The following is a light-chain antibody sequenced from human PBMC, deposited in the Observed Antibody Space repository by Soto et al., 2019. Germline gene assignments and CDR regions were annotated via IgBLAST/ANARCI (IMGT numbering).Light chain of an antibody. V-gene: IGKV1-33*01. CDR1: QDISNS. CDR3: QQYYSLPLT. J-gene: IGKJ4*01. Sequence: DIQLTQSPSSLSASVGDRVTITCQASQDISNSLNWYQQKPGKAPNLLIYDASNLEAGVPSRFSGGGSGTHFTFTITSLQPEDFATFYCQQYYSLPLTFGGGTKVEI. CDR2: DAS.